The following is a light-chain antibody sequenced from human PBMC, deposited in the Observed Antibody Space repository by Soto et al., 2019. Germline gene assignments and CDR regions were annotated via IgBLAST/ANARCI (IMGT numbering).Light chain of an antibody. Sequence: EIVLTQSPGALSLYPGERATLSCRASQSVSSNYLAWYQQKPGQAPRVLIYVASSRATGISDRFSGSGSGTDFTLTISRLEPEDFAVYYCQQYGSSPITFGQGTRLEIK. CDR3: QQYGSSPIT. CDR2: VAS. V-gene: IGKV3-20*01. CDR1: QSVSSNY. J-gene: IGKJ5*01.